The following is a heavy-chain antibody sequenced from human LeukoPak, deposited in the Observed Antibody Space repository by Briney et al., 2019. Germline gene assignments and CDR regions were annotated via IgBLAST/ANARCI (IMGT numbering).Heavy chain of an antibody. V-gene: IGHV3-23*01. CDR2: ISGSGGST. D-gene: IGHD2-2*01. Sequence: GGSLRLSCAASGFTFSSYVMSWVRQAPGKGLEWVSGISGSGGSTYYADSVKGRFTISRDNSKNTLYLQMNSLRAEDTAVYYCARAHPGLSSKDYWGQGTLVTVSS. CDR3: ARAHPGLSSKDY. CDR1: GFTFSSYV. J-gene: IGHJ4*02.